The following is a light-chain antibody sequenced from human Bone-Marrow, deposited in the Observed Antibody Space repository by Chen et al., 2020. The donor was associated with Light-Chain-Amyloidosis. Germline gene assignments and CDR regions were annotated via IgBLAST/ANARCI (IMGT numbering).Light chain of an antibody. CDR2: GTD. CDR3: YSRDSTGDHLV. Sequence: SSELTQYPAVSVAPGQTVRITCQGDILRTYYASWYPLKPGHAPVLVIYGTDNRPSGIPDRFSGSRSGNTASLTIAGAQAEDEADYYCYSRDSTGDHLVFGTGTKVTVL. V-gene: IGLV3-19*01. CDR1: ILRTYY. J-gene: IGLJ1*01.